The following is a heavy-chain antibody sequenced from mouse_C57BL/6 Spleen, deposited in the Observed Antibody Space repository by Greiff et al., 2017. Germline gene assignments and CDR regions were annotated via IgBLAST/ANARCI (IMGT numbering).Heavy chain of an antibody. Sequence: QVQLQQPGAELVKPGASVKMSCKASGYTFTSYWITWVKQRPGQGLEWIGDIYPGSGSTNYNEKFKSKATLTVDTSSSTAYMQLSSLTAEDSAVYYCARDYYGRSYDYWGQGTTLTVSS. CDR3: ARDYYGRSYDY. CDR2: IYPGSGST. CDR1: GYTFTSYW. J-gene: IGHJ2*01. V-gene: IGHV1-55*01. D-gene: IGHD1-1*01.